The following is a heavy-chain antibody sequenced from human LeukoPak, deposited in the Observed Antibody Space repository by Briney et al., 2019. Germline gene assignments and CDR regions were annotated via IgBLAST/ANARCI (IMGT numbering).Heavy chain of an antibody. Sequence: GGSLRLSCAASGFTFSSYSMNWVRQAPGKGLEWVSSISSSSSYIYYADSVKGRFTISRDNAKNSLYLQMNSLRAEDTAVYFCARGYDSNLDYYYYMDVWGKGTTVTVSS. J-gene: IGHJ6*03. CDR3: ARGYDSNLDYYYYMDV. D-gene: IGHD3-16*01. V-gene: IGHV3-21*01. CDR1: GFTFSSYS. CDR2: ISSSSSYI.